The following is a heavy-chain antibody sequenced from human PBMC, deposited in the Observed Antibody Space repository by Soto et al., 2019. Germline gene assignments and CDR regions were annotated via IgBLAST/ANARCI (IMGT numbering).Heavy chain of an antibody. CDR2: IYWDDYK. J-gene: IGHJ4*02. CDR3: ARKGYGDYPIDY. V-gene: IGHV2-5*02. Sequence: QITLKESGPSLVKPTQTLTLTCTFSGFSLSTSGVGVGWFRQPPGKALEWLAVIYWDDYKHYSPSLKSRLTITKDTSKNQVVLTMTNMDLVDTATYYCARKGYGDYPIDYWGQGTLVTVSS. CDR1: GFSLSTSGVG. D-gene: IGHD4-17*01.